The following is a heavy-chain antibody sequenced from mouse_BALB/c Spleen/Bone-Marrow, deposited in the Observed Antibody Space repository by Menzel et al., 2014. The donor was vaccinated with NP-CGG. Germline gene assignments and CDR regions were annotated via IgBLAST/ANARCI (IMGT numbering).Heavy chain of an antibody. CDR3: AVYDYEGFAY. D-gene: IGHD2-4*01. Sequence: EVQGVESGAELVKPGASVKLSCTASGFNIKDTYMHWVKQRPEQGLEWIGRIDPANGNTKYDPKFQGKATITADTSPNTAYLQLSSLTSEDTAVYYCAVYDYEGFAYWGQGTLVTVSA. CDR2: IDPANGNT. J-gene: IGHJ3*01. V-gene: IGHV14-3*02. CDR1: GFNIKDTY.